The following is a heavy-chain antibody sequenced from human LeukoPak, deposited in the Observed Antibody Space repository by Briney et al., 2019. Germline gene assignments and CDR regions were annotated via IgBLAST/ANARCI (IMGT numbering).Heavy chain of an antibody. V-gene: IGHV3-53*01. J-gene: IGHJ4*02. CDR3: ASGQMFTSGGFDS. CDR1: GFSVNNKY. Sequence: GGSLRLSCAAPGFSVNNKYVAWVRQAPGKGLEWVSVLYTAGDTSYADSVKGRFTISRDNSKNTLSLQMHSLRPEDTALYYCASGQMFTSGGFDSWGQGALVTVSS. CDR2: LYTAGDT. D-gene: IGHD6-19*01.